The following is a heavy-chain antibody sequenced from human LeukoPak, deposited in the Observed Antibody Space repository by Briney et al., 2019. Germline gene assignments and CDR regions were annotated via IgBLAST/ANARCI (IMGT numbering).Heavy chain of an antibody. J-gene: IGHJ6*02. Sequence: GGSLRLSCAASGFTFSSYWMSWVRQAPGKGLEWVANIKQDGSEKYYVGSVKGRFTISRDNAKNSLYLQMNSLRAEDTAVYYCARDYDILTGYCRMDVWGQGTTVTVSS. CDR3: ARDYDILTGYCRMDV. V-gene: IGHV3-7*01. D-gene: IGHD3-9*01. CDR1: GFTFSSYW. CDR2: IKQDGSEK.